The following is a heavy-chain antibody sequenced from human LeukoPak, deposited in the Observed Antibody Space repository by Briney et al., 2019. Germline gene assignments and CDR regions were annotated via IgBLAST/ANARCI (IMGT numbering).Heavy chain of an antibody. CDR3: ARALPYSPLDY. CDR2: IYYSGST. Sequence: PSETLSLTCTVSGGSISSYYWSWIRRPPGKGLEWIGYIYYSGSTNYNPSLKSRVTISVDTSKNQFSLKLSSVTAADTAVYYCARALPYSPLDYWGQGTLVTVSS. CDR1: GGSISSYY. V-gene: IGHV4-59*01. D-gene: IGHD2-21*01. J-gene: IGHJ4*02.